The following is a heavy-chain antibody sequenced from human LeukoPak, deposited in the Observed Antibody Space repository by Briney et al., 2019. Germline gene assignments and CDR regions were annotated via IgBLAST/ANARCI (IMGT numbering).Heavy chain of an antibody. D-gene: IGHD6-6*01. CDR1: GFTFSSYW. CDR2: IKQDGSEK. Sequence: GGSLRLSCAASGFTFSSYWMSWVRQAPGKGLEWVANIKQDGSEKYYVDSVKGRFTISRDNAKNSLYLQMNSLRAEDTAVYYCARAFTSSSSRYYYYYYMDVWGKGTTVTVSS. J-gene: IGHJ6*03. CDR3: ARAFTSSSSRYYYYYYMDV. V-gene: IGHV3-7*01.